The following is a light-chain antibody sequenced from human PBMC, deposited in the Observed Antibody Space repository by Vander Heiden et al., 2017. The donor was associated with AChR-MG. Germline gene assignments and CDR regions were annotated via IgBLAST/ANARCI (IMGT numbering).Light chain of an antibody. J-gene: IGKJ3*01. CDR1: QSLLYTSNDKDY. V-gene: IGKV4-1*01. CDR2: WAS. Sequence: DIVMTQSPDSLAVSLGERATINCKSSQSLLYTSNDKDYLAWYQQKPGQAPKLLIYWASTRESGVPDRFSGSGSGTDFTLTISSLQAEDVAVYYCQQDDCFPLTFGHGTTVDIK. CDR3: QQDDCFPLT.